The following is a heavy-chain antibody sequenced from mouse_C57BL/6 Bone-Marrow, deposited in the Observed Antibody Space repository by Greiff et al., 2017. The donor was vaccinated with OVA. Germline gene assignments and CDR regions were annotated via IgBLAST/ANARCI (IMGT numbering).Heavy chain of an antibody. CDR1: GFNIKDDY. V-gene: IGHV14-4*01. Sequence: EVQLVESGAELVRPGASVKLSCTASGFNIKDDYMHWVKQRPEQGLEWIGWIDPENGDTEYASKFQGKATITADTSSNTAYLQLSSLTSEDTAVYYCTTKAWFAYWGQGTLVTVSA. J-gene: IGHJ3*01. CDR2: IDPENGDT. CDR3: TTKAWFAY.